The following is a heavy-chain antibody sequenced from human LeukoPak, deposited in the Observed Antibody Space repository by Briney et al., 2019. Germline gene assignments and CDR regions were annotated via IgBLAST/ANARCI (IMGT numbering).Heavy chain of an antibody. D-gene: IGHD3-22*01. V-gene: IGHV1-2*02. CDR3: ARDAQTYYYDSSGYNDAFDI. J-gene: IGHJ3*02. CDR1: GYTFTCYY. Sequence: ASVKVSCKASGYTFTCYYMHWVRQAPGQGLEWMGWINPNSGGTNYAQRFQGRVTMTRDTSISTAYMELSRLRSDDTAVYYCARDAQTYYYDSSGYNDAFDIWGQGTMVTVSS. CDR2: INPNSGGT.